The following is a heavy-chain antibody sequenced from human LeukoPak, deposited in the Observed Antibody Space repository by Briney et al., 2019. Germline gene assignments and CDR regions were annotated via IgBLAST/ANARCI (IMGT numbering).Heavy chain of an antibody. CDR1: GGSISIYF. J-gene: IGHJ5*02. CDR2: SNYGGST. D-gene: IGHD2-15*01. Sequence: SETLSLTCTVSGGSISIYFYSWIRQSPGKGLEWIGYSNYGGSTNYNPSLKSRVTISVDKSKNQFSLKLSSVTAADTAVYYCARHEIHCSGGSCYPPNWFDPWGQGTLVTVSS. CDR3: ARHEIHCSGGSCYPPNWFDP. V-gene: IGHV4-59*08.